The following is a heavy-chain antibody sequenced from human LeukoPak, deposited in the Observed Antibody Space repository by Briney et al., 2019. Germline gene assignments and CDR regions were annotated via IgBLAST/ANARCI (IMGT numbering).Heavy chain of an antibody. D-gene: IGHD6-19*01. CDR1: GFPFSIYA. J-gene: IGHJ3*02. V-gene: IGHV3-23*01. CDR2: NSGSGVST. CDR3: AKDLSSGWPDAFDI. Sequence: GGSLRLFCAASGFPFSIYAMNWVRQAPGKGLEWVSANSGSGVSTYYADSVKGRFTISRDNSKNTVYLQMNSLRAEDTAVYYCAKDLSSGWPDAFDIWGQGTMVTASS.